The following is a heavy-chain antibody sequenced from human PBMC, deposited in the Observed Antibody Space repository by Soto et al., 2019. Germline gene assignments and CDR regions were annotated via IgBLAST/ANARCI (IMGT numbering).Heavy chain of an antibody. V-gene: IGHV3-23*01. J-gene: IGHJ3*01. CDR1: GFIFASYA. D-gene: IGHD2-8*01. Sequence: EVQLSQSGGGWVQPGGSLRLSCSASGFIFASYAMSRVRQAPGKGLEWVSVISGSAGTTDYAGSVTGRFTISRDNSKNTLYLHMNSLKGEDTAVYYCAKNGPAYADAFDSWGQGTMVTVSS. CDR2: ISGSAGTT. CDR3: AKNGPAYADAFDS.